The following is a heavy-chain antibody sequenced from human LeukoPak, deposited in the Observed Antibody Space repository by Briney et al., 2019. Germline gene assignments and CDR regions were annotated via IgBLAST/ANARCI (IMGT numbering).Heavy chain of an antibody. CDR2: ISSSSSYT. J-gene: IGHJ3*02. CDR3: ATDRLRVAAGGDAFDI. CDR1: GFTFSDYY. D-gene: IGHD5/OR15-5a*01. Sequence: PGGSLRLSCAASGFTFSDYYMSWIRQAPGKGLEWVSYISSSSSYTNYADSVKGRFTISRDNAKNSLYLQMNSLRAEDTAVYYCATDRLRVAAGGDAFDIWGQGTMVTVSS. V-gene: IGHV3-11*05.